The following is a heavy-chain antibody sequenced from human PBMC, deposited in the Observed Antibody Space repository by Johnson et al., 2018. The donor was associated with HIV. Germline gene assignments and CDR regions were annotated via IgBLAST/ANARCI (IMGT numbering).Heavy chain of an antibody. CDR2: IKSKTDGGTT. CDR1: GFTFSNAW. CDR3: STDQGGDYVWGSYRYAFDI. D-gene: IGHD3-16*02. J-gene: IGHJ3*02. V-gene: IGHV3-15*01. Sequence: EVQLVESGGGVVQPGGSLRLSCAASGFTFSNAWMSWVRQAPGKGLEWVGRIKSKTDGGTTDYAAPVKGRFTISRDDTKATLYLEMNSLKTEDTAVYFCSTDQGGDYVWGSYRYAFDIWGQGTKVTVSS.